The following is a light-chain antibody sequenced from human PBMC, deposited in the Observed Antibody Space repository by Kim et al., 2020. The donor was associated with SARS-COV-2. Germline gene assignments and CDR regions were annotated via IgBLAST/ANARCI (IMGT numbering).Light chain of an antibody. CDR1: SLRGYY. CDR2: GKN. V-gene: IGLV3-19*01. Sequence: VALGQKGQITCQGGSLRGYYASWYQQKPGQAPVLVIYGKNNRPSGIPDRFSGSSSGNTASLTITGAQAEDEADYYCNSRDSSGNHVFGGGTQLTVL. CDR3: NSRDSSGNHV. J-gene: IGLJ2*01.